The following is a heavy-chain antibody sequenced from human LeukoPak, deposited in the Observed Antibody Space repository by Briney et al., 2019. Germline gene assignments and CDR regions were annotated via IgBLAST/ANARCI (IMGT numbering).Heavy chain of an antibody. CDR1: GGTLRSHI. V-gene: IGHV1-69*08. D-gene: IGHD3-10*02. CDR2: ITPIIGTT. J-gene: IGHJ4*02. Sequence: SVKVSCKTSGGTLRSHIFSWVRQAPGQGLEWMGRITPIIGTTNYAQKFQGRVTITADTSTGTVYMEMSNLRSDDTAVYYCASGIYVGDYWGQGTLVTVSS. CDR3: ASGIYVGDY.